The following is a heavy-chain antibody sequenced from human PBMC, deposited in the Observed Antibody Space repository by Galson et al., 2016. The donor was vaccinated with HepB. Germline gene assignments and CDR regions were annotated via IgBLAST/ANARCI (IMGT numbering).Heavy chain of an antibody. Sequence: LSLTCSASGGSISSSSYYWGWIRQPPGKGLEWIGNIYYRGSTYYNPSLKSRVAISVDTSRNQFSLKVRSVTAADTAVYYCVRIGGEFDNSSKACDIWGQGTMVTVSS. CDR1: GGSISSSSYY. CDR3: VRIGGEFDNSSKACDI. CDR2: IYYRGST. D-gene: IGHD2-2*01. J-gene: IGHJ3*02. V-gene: IGHV4-39*01.